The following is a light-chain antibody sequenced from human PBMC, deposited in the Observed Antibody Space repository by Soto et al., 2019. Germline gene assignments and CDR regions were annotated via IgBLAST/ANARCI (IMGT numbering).Light chain of an antibody. CDR1: QSISSW. Sequence: DIQVTQSPSTLSASVGDRVTITCRASQSISSWLAWYQQKPGRAPKLLIYDASSVESGVPSRFSGSGSGTDFTLTINSLQADDFATYYCQSYHGSWTWTFGQGTKVDIK. CDR2: DAS. V-gene: IGKV1-5*01. CDR3: QSYHGSWTWT. J-gene: IGKJ1*01.